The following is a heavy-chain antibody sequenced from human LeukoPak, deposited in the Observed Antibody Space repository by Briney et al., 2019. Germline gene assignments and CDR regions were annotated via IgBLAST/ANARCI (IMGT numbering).Heavy chain of an antibody. CDR3: ARATSPIRFGQFNIDY. V-gene: IGHV6-1*01. J-gene: IGHJ4*02. Sequence: SQTLSLTCAISGDSVSSNSAAWNWIRQSPSRGLEWLGRTYYRSKWYNDYAVFVKSRTSINPDTSKNQFSLQLYSVTPEDTAVYYCARATSPIRFGQFNIDYWGQGTLVTVSS. CDR2: TYYRSKWYN. CDR1: GDSVSSNSAA. D-gene: IGHD3-10*01.